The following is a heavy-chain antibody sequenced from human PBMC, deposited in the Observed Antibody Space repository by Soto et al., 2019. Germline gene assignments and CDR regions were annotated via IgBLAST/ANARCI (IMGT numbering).Heavy chain of an antibody. CDR1: GGSFSGYY. D-gene: IGHD1-1*01. CDR3: AREVSTTGTTYYYYYMDV. CDR2: INHSGST. Sequence: SETLSLTCAVYGGSFSGYYWSWIRQPPGKGLGWIGEINHSGSTNYNPSLKSRVTISVDTSKNQFSLKLSSVTAADTAVYYCAREVSTTGTTYYYYYMDVWGKGTTVTVSS. V-gene: IGHV4-34*01. J-gene: IGHJ6*03.